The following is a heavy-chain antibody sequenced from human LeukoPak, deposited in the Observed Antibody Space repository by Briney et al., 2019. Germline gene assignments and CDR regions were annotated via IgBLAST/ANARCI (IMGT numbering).Heavy chain of an antibody. J-gene: IGHJ6*03. V-gene: IGHV1-8*01. Sequence: AASVKVSCKASGYSFTSYDINWVRQATGQGLEWMGWMNPNSGNTGYAQKFQGRVTMTRNTSISTAYMELSSLRSEDTAVYYCARGREVRGAISRWGKVYYYYMDVWGKGTTVTISS. CDR3: ARGREVRGAISRWGKVYYYYMDV. CDR1: GYSFTSYD. CDR2: MNPNSGNT. D-gene: IGHD3-10*01.